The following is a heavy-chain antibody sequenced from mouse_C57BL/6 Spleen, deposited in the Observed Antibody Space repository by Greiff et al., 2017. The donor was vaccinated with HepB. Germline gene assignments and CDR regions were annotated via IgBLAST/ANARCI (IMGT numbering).Heavy chain of an antibody. J-gene: IGHJ4*01. CDR1: GFTFTDYY. Sequence: EVKLVESGGGLVQPGGSLSLSCAASGFTFTDYYMSWVRQPPGKALEWLGFIRNKANGYTTEYSASVKGRFTISRDNSQSILYLQMNALIAEDSATYYCAGLGLLRAMDYWGQGTSVTVSS. D-gene: IGHD1-1*01. CDR2: IRNKANGYTT. V-gene: IGHV7-3*01. CDR3: AGLGLLRAMDY.